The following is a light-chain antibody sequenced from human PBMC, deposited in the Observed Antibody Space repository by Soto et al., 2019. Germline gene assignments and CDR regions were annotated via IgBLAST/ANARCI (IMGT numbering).Light chain of an antibody. CDR2: EAS. CDR1: QSVSSY. CDR3: QQRSNWL. Sequence: EIVLTQSPATLSLSPGERATLSCRASQSVSSYLAWYQQKHGQAPRLLIYEASNRATGIPARFSGSGSGTDFTLTISSLEPEDFAVYYCQQRSNWLFGQGTKLEIK. V-gene: IGKV3-11*01. J-gene: IGKJ2*01.